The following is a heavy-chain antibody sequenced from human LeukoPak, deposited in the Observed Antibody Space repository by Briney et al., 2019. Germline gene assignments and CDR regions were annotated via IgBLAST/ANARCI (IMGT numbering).Heavy chain of an antibody. V-gene: IGHV3-30*02. D-gene: IGHD3-10*01. CDR1: GFTFSSYA. CDR2: IRYDGSNK. J-gene: IGHJ4*02. Sequence: GGSLRLSCAASGFTFSSYAMSWVRQAPGKGLEWVAFIRYDGSNKYYADSVKGRFTISRDNSKNTLYLQMNSLRAEDTAVYYCAKDNRWRFGESEYLDYWGQGTLVTVSS. CDR3: AKDNRWRFGESEYLDY.